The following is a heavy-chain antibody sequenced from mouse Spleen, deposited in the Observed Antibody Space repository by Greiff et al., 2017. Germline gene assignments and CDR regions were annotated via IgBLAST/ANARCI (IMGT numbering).Heavy chain of an antibody. CDR1: GFTFSNYW. V-gene: IGHV6-3*01. CDR2: IRLKSDNYAT. D-gene: IGHD1-1*02. J-gene: IGHJ3*01. CDR3: TGDGSFFAY. Sequence: EVKLMESGGGLVQPGGSMKLSCVASGFTFSNYWMNWVRQSPEKGLEWVAQIRLKSDNYATHYAESVKGRFTISRDDSKSSVYLQMNNLRAEDTGIYYCTGDGSFFAYWGQGTLVTVSA.